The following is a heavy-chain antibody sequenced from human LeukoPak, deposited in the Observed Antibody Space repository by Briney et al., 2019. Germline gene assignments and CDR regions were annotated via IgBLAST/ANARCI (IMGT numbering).Heavy chain of an antibody. D-gene: IGHD6-13*01. J-gene: IGHJ4*02. V-gene: IGHV3-48*04. Sequence: GGSLRLSCAASGFTFSTYSMNWVRQAPGKGLEWVSYIDSGSSSIYYADSVKGRFTISGDNTKNSLYLQMNSLRAEDTAVYYCARRGSSWCFDSWGQGTLVTVSS. CDR1: GFTFSTYS. CDR3: ARRGSSWCFDS. CDR2: IDSGSSSI.